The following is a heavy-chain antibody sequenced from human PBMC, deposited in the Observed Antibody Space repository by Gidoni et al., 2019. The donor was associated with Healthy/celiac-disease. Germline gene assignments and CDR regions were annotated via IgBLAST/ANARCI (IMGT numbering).Heavy chain of an antibody. CDR2: ISGSGGST. V-gene: IGHV3-23*01. Sequence: EVQLLESGGGLVQPGGSVSLSWAASGFPFSSCAMSWVRQAPGKGMEWVSAISGSGGSTYFADSVKGRFTISRDNSKNPLYLQMNSLRAEDTAVYYGAKGRGYSYGRSYYYYGMDVWGQGTTVTVSS. D-gene: IGHD5-18*01. J-gene: IGHJ6*02. CDR1: GFPFSSCA. CDR3: AKGRGYSYGRSYYYYGMDV.